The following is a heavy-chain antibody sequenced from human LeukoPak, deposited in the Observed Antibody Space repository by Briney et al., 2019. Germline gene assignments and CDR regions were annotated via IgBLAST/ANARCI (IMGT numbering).Heavy chain of an antibody. V-gene: IGHV3-23*01. CDR3: ARHDSYIPY. J-gene: IGHJ4*02. Sequence: GGSLRLSCAASGFTFTNYALWWVRQAPVYGLEWVSGISDAEQIPYYSDSVKGRFTISRDNSKKTVYLQMNNLRAEDTAVYFCARHDSYIPYWGQGIPVTVSS. CDR1: GFTFTNYA. CDR2: ISDAEQIP. D-gene: IGHD3-10*01.